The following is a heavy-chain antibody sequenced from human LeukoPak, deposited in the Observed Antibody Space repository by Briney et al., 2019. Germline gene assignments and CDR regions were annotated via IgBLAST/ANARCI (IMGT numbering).Heavy chain of an antibody. CDR2: IIPIFGTA. J-gene: IGHJ6*04. D-gene: IGHD3-10*01. CDR1: GGTFSSYA. Sequence: WASVKVSCKASGGTFSSYAISWVRQAPGQGLERMGGIIPIFGTANYAQKFQGRVTITADKSTSTAYMELSSLRSEDTAVYYCASYYGSGSYYKRDGMDVWGKGTTVTVSS. CDR3: ASYYGSGSYYKRDGMDV. V-gene: IGHV1-69*06.